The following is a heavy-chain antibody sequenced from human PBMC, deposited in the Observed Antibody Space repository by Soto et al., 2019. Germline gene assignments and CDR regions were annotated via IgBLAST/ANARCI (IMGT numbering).Heavy chain of an antibody. CDR2: ISYDGSNK. V-gene: IGHV3-30-3*01. D-gene: IGHD3-10*01. CDR1: GFTFSSYA. Sequence: GGSLRLSCAASGFTFSSYAMHWVRQAPGKGLEWVAVISYDGSNKYYADSVKGRFTISRDNSKNTLYLQMNSLRAEDTAVYYCAREYGSGYFDYWGQGTLVTVSS. CDR3: AREYGSGYFDY. J-gene: IGHJ4*02.